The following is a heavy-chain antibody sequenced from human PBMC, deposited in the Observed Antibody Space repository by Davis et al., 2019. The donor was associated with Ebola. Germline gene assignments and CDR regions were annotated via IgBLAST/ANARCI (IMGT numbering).Heavy chain of an antibody. J-gene: IGHJ6*02. Sequence: GESLKISCAASGFTFSSYWMSWVRQAPGKGLEWVANIKQDGSEKYYVDSVKGRFTISRDNAKNSLYLQMNSLRAEDTAVYYCARDIVVVVARQFYYYYGMDVWGQGTTATVSS. D-gene: IGHD2-15*01. CDR1: GFTFSSYW. CDR2: IKQDGSEK. V-gene: IGHV3-7*03. CDR3: ARDIVVVVARQFYYYYGMDV.